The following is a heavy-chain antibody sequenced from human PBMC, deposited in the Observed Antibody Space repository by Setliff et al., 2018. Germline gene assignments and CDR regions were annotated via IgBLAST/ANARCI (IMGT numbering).Heavy chain of an antibody. CDR3: AKCGGDHCYPLNYYQYMDV. D-gene: IGHD2-21*02. CDR2: ISSGSNSI. Sequence: GGSLRLSCEASGFTFTYYSMSWVRQAPGKGLEWISYISSGSNSIYYADSVKGRFTVSRDNAKNTLYLQMNSLRDEDTAVYYCAKCGGDHCYPLNYYQYMDVWGKGTTVTVSS. J-gene: IGHJ6*03. V-gene: IGHV3-11*04. CDR1: GFTFTYYS.